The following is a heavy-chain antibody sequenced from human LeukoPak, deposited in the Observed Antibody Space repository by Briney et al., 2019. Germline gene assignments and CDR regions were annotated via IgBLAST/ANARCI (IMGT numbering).Heavy chain of an antibody. D-gene: IGHD6-6*01. CDR2: IKQDGSEK. Sequence: GGSLRLSCAASGFTVSSYWMSWVRQAPGKGLEWVANIKQDGSEKYYVDSVKGRFTISRDNAKNSLYLQMNSLRAEDTAVYYCARRRQLGSWGQGTLVTVSS. V-gene: IGHV3-7*01. J-gene: IGHJ4*02. CDR1: GFTVSSYW. CDR3: ARRRQLGS.